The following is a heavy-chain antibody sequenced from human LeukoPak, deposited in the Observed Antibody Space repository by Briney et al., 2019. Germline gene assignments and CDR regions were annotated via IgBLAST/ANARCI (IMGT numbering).Heavy chain of an antibody. CDR1: GGSINRGSYY. CDR3: ARFQCYYDSSGPLNWFDP. CDR2: IYSTGST. D-gene: IGHD3-22*01. V-gene: IGHV4-61*02. J-gene: IGHJ5*02. Sequence: PSQTLSLTCTVSGGSINRGSYYWSWIRQPGGKGLEWIGRIYSTGSTNYNPTLEGRVTMSIDESKNQFSQKLSSVTAADTAVYYCARFQCYYDSSGPLNWFDPWGQGTLVTVSS.